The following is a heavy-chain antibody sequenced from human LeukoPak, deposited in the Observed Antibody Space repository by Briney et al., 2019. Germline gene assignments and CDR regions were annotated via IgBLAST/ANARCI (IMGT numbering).Heavy chain of an antibody. Sequence: GGSLRLSCAASGFTFSTYAMSWVRQAPGKGLEWVSGISGSGFTTYYPDSVKGRFTTSRDNSKNTLYLQMNSLRAEDTAVYYCAKSRGAYGSGSYYYFDYWGQGTLVTVSS. V-gene: IGHV3-23*01. J-gene: IGHJ4*02. CDR1: GFTFSTYA. CDR3: AKSRGAYGSGSYYYFDY. CDR2: ISGSGFTT. D-gene: IGHD3-10*01.